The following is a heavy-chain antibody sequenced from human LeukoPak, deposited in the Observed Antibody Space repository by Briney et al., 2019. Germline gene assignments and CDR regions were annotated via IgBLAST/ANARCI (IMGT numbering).Heavy chain of an antibody. V-gene: IGHV3-23*01. Sequence: GGSLRLSCATSGFSFSSYAMSWVRQAPGKGLEWVSAMSSSDDGRYYAASVRGRFTISRDTSRSTLYLQMNSLRAEDAAVYYCAKGRKVGALYDAFDIWGQGTMVTVSS. J-gene: IGHJ3*02. CDR3: AKGRKVGALYDAFDI. CDR2: MSSSDDGR. D-gene: IGHD3-16*01. CDR1: GFSFSSYA.